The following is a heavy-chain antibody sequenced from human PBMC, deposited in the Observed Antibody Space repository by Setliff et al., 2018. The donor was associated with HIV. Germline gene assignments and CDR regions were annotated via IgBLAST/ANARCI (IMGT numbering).Heavy chain of an antibody. D-gene: IGHD3-10*01. V-gene: IGHV3-15*01. Sequence: GGSLRLSCTVSGFTFDNAWMAWVRQAPGKGLEWVAHIQKTIYGETTDYATPVKDRFTISRDDSKNTLYLQMDSLKTEDTGVYYCSGHFLGFWGQGTLVTVSS. J-gene: IGHJ4*02. CDR1: GFTFDNAW. CDR3: SGHFLGF. CDR2: IQKTIYGETT.